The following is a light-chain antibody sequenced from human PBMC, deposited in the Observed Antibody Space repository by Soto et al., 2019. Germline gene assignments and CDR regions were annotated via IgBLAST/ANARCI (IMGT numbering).Light chain of an antibody. V-gene: IGLV2-14*01. J-gene: IGLJ2*01. Sequence: QSALSQPASVSGSPGQSITISCTGTSSDVDGYHYVSWYQQHPGKAPKLMIYEVRNRPSGVSNRFSGSKSGNTASLTISGLQAEDEADYYCSSYGSSSSLVFGGGTQLTVL. CDR2: EVR. CDR1: SSDVDGYHY. CDR3: SSYGSSSSLV.